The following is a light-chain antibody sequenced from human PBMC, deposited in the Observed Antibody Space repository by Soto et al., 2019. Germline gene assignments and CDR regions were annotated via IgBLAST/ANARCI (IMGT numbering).Light chain of an antibody. Sequence: DIQMTQSPSSPSASVGDRVTIPFRASQSISSYLNWYQQKPGKAPKLLIYAASSLQSGVPSRFSGSGSGTDFTLTISSLQPEDFATYYCQQSYSTPPITFGQGTRLEI. V-gene: IGKV1-39*01. CDR1: QSISSY. CDR3: QQSYSTPPIT. CDR2: AAS. J-gene: IGKJ5*01.